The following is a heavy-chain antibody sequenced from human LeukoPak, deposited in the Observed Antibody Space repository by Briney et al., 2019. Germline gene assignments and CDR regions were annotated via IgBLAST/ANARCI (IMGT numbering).Heavy chain of an antibody. V-gene: IGHV3-30*01. Sequence: GGSLRLSCAASGFTFSSYAMHWVRQAPGKGLEWVAVISYDGSNKYYADSVKGRFTISRDNSKNTLYLQMNSLRAEDTAVYYCAKRPNSFFGSGGYFDYWGQGTLVTVSS. CDR2: ISYDGSNK. CDR3: AKRPNSFFGSGGYFDY. D-gene: IGHD4-23*01. CDR1: GFTFSSYA. J-gene: IGHJ4*02.